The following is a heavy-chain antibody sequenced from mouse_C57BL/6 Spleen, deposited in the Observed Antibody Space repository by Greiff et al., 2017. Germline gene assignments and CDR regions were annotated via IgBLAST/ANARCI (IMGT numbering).Heavy chain of an antibody. CDR3: ARDYGSSPWFAY. CDR2: ISYDGSN. D-gene: IGHD1-1*01. J-gene: IGHJ3*01. V-gene: IGHV3-6*01. Sequence: EVKLMESGPGLVKPSQSLSLTCSVTGYSITSGYYWNWIRQFPGNKLEWMCYISYDGSNNYNPSLKNRISITRDTSKNQFFLKLNSVTTEDTATYYCARDYGSSPWFAYWGQGTLVTVSA. CDR1: GYSITSGYY.